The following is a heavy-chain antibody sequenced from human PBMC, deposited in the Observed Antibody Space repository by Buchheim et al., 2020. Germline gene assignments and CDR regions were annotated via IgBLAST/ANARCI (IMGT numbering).Heavy chain of an antibody. J-gene: IGHJ6*02. V-gene: IGHV3-7*01. CDR2: IKQDGSEK. CDR1: GFTFSSYW. CDR3: ARNVVPAAYYYDYYGMDV. D-gene: IGHD2-2*01. Sequence: EVQLVESGGGLVQPGGSLRLSCAASGFTFSSYWMSWVRQAPGKGLEWVANIKQDGSEKYYVDSVKGRFTISRDNAKNSLYLQMNSLRAEDTAVYYCARNVVPAAYYYDYYGMDVWGQGTT.